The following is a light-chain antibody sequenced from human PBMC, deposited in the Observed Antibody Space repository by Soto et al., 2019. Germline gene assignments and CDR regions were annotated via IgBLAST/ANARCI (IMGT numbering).Light chain of an antibody. CDR1: QSVSSN. Sequence: ENVLTQSPATLSLSPGERDTLSCRASQSVSSNLAWYQQKPGQAPRLLIFDASNRATGIPVRFSGSGSGTDFTLTISSLQPEDFAVYYCHQRSNWPPTFGGWTKVDIK. J-gene: IGKJ4*01. CDR3: HQRSNWPPT. V-gene: IGKV3-11*01. CDR2: DAS.